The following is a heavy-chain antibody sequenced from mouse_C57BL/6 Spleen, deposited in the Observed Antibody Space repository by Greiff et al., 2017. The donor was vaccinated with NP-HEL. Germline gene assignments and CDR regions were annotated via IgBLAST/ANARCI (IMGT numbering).Heavy chain of an antibody. CDR1: GFTFSSYA. Sequence: EVQVVESGGGLVKPGGSLKLSCAASGFTFSSYAMSWVRQTPEKRLEWVATISDGGSYTYYPDNVKGRFTISRDNAKNNLYLQMSHLKSEDTAMYYCAREANSYYFDYWGQGTTLTVSS. CDR3: AREANSYYFDY. CDR2: ISDGGSYT. V-gene: IGHV5-4*01. J-gene: IGHJ2*01. D-gene: IGHD4-1*01.